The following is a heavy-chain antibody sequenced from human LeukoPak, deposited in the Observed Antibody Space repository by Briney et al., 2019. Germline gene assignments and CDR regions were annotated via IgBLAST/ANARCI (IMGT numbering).Heavy chain of an antibody. CDR2: ITTSGST. V-gene: IGHV3-23*01. CDR3: AKAPVWNYYYGLDV. Sequence: GGSLRLSCAASGLTASHNVNNALSWVRHAPGKGLEWVSGITTSGSTYYADSVKGRFTISRENSNNTLYLHMDSLRAEDTAVYYCAKAPVWNYYYGLDVWGQGTTVTVSS. D-gene: IGHD2-21*01. CDR1: GLTASHNV. J-gene: IGHJ6*02.